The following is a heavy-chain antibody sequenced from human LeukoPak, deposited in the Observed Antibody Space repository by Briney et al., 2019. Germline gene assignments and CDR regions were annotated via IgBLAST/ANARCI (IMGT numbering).Heavy chain of an antibody. CDR3: ATRRIAVAAPFDY. J-gene: IGHJ4*02. D-gene: IGHD6-19*01. CDR2: IYYSGST. CDR1: GYSISSGYY. Sequence: SETLSLTCAVSGYSISSGYYWGWIRPPPGKGLEWIGYIYYSGSTNYNPSLKSRVTMSVDTSKNEFSLKLSSVTTADTAVYYCATRRIAVAAPFDYWGQGTLVTVSS. V-gene: IGHV4-61*01.